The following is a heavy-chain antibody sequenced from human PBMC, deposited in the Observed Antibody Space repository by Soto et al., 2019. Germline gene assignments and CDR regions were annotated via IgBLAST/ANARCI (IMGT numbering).Heavy chain of an antibody. J-gene: IGHJ4*02. V-gene: IGHV4-59*12. D-gene: IGHD3-3*01. CDR3: ARGSITYVGLLIRFDY. CDR1: GGSISNFY. CDR2: VDDSGAA. Sequence: SETLSLTCTVSGGSISNFYWSWIRQSPGKGLEWIGYVDDSGAANYNHSLKSRVTMSVDTSKNQVSLKMSSVTAADTAVYYCARGSITYVGLLIRFDYWGQGTLVTVSS.